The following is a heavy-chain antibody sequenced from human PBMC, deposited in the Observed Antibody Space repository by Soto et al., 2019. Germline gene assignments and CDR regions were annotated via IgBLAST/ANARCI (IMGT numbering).Heavy chain of an antibody. D-gene: IGHD3-22*01. J-gene: IGHJ4*02. Sequence: GASVKVSCKASGGTFSSYAISWVRQAPGQGLEWMGGVIPIFGTANYAQKFQGRVTITADESTSTAYMELSSLRSEDTAVYYCARDGWNYYDSSGYYYWGQGTLVT. CDR1: GGTFSSYA. V-gene: IGHV1-69*13. CDR2: VIPIFGTA. CDR3: ARDGWNYYDSSGYYY.